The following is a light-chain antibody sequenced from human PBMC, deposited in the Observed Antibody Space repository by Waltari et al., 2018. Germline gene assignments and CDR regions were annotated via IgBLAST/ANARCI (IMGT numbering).Light chain of an antibody. CDR1: QSVGDK. Sequence: ELEMTQSPATLSVSPGERATLSCRASQSVGDKLAWYQQKPGQAPRLLIYTTSIRATGIPAMFSGSGSGTEFTLTISSLQSEDFAVYHCQQYNNWPQTFGQGTKVEIK. J-gene: IGKJ1*01. V-gene: IGKV3-15*01. CDR3: QQYNNWPQT. CDR2: TTS.